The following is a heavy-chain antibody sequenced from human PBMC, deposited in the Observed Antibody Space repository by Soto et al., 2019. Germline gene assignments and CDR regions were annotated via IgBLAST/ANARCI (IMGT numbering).Heavy chain of an antibody. CDR2: ITAGGTT. Sequence: PGGSLRLSCAASGFTFGNYAMSWVRQAPGKGLEWVSHITAGGTTYYADSVKGRFTISRDSSRNTLYLQMNSLRAEDTALYYCAKCTQMYRNYDSFHIWGQRPMSTVSS. CDR3: AKCTQMYRNYDSFHI. V-gene: IGHV3-23*01. J-gene: IGHJ3*02. CDR1: GFTFGNYA. D-gene: IGHD1-7*01.